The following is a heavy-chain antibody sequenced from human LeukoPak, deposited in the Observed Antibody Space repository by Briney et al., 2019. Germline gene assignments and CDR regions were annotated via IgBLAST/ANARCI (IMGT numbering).Heavy chain of an antibody. CDR3: ARDYTAMALNWFDP. CDR2: INHSGST. Sequence: SETLSLTCAVYGGSFSGYYWSWIRQPPGKGLEWIGEINHSGSTNYNPSLKSRVTISVDTSKNQFSLKLSSVTAADTAVYYCARDYTAMALNWFDPWGQGTLVTVSS. J-gene: IGHJ5*02. V-gene: IGHV4-34*01. D-gene: IGHD5-18*01. CDR1: GGSFSGYY.